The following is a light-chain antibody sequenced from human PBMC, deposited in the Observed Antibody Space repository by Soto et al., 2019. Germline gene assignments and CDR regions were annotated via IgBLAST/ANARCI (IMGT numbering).Light chain of an antibody. CDR3: QQYGRSPT. CDR1: HSISSW. J-gene: IGKJ1*01. V-gene: IGKV1-5*03. CDR2: KAS. Sequence: DIQMTQSPSTLSASLGDRVTITFRASHSISSWLAWYQQKPGKVPKLLIYKASSLESGVPSRFSGSGSGTDFTLTISRLEPEDFVVYYCQQYGRSPTFGQGTKVDIK.